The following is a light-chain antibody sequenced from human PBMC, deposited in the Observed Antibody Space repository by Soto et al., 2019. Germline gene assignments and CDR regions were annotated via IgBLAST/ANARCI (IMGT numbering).Light chain of an antibody. J-gene: IGKJ4*01. Sequence: EIVMTQSPGTLSVSPGERVTLACRASLSVSSNLAWYQQRPGQAPRLLIYGASTRATGIPARFSGNGSGTEFTLTISSLQPEDFATYYCLQDHSYPLTFGGGTKGDIK. CDR3: LQDHSYPLT. V-gene: IGKV3-15*01. CDR1: LSVSSN. CDR2: GAS.